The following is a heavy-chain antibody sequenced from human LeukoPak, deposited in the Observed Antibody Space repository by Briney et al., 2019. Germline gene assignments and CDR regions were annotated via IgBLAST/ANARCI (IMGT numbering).Heavy chain of an antibody. CDR3: VKDPRIAARPVGY. D-gene: IGHD6-6*01. CDR1: GFTFSSYA. J-gene: IGHJ4*02. V-gene: IGHV3-64D*06. Sequence: GGSLRLSCSASGFTFSSYAMHWVRQAPGKGLEYVSATSSNGGSTYYAASVKGRFTISRDNSKNTLYLQMSSLRAEDTAVYYCVKDPRIAARPVGYWGQGTLVTVSS. CDR2: TSSNGGST.